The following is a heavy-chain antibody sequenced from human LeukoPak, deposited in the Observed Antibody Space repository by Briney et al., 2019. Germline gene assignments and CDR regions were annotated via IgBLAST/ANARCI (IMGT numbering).Heavy chain of an antibody. CDR2: IRYDGSNK. V-gene: IGHV3-30*02. D-gene: IGHD5-18*01. Sequence: GGSLRLSCAASGFTFSSYGMHWVRQAPGKGLEWVAFIRYDGSNKYYADSVKGRFTISRDNSKNTLYLQMNSLRAEDTAVYYCAKDSVDTLVLFDYWGQGTLVTVSS. J-gene: IGHJ4*02. CDR1: GFTFSSYG. CDR3: AKDSVDTLVLFDY.